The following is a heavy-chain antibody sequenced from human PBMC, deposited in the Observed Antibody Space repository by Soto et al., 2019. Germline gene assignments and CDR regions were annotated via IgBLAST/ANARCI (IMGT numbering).Heavy chain of an antibody. V-gene: IGHV1-8*02. Sequence: ALVKGSLKALGYTYIIFDISWVRHAAGQGLEWLGWMNPGSGKTGYASKFQGRVAMTRDASTGTSHLELSSLTSDDTAVYYCARMASAGTLNWFDPWGQGTLVTVSS. J-gene: IGHJ5*02. D-gene: IGHD6-13*01. CDR1: GYTYIIFD. CDR2: MNPGSGKT. CDR3: ARMASAGTLNWFDP.